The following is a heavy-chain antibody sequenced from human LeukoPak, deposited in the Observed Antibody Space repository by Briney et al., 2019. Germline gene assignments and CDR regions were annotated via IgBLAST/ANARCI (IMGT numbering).Heavy chain of an antibody. J-gene: IGHJ4*02. CDR3: ARVIYSGWGGELSD. V-gene: IGHV3-74*01. Sequence: GGSLRLSCAASGSTFSSYWMHWVRHAPGKGLVWVSRINSDGSTTSYADSVMGRFTISRDNAKNTLYLQMNSLRAEDTAVYYCARVIYSGWGGELSDWGQGTLVTVSS. D-gene: IGHD6-19*01. CDR2: INSDGSTT. CDR1: GSTFSSYW.